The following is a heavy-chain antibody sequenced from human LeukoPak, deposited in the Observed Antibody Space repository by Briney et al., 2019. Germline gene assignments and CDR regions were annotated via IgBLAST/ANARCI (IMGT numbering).Heavy chain of an antibody. Sequence: GGALRLSCAASGFTFDDYGMSWVRQAPGKGVEWVSGINWNGGSTGYADSVKGRFTISRDNAKNSLYLQMNSLRAEDTALYYCARDLGGSGIDYWGQGTLVTVSS. D-gene: IGHD3-10*01. J-gene: IGHJ4*02. CDR2: INWNGGST. V-gene: IGHV3-20*04. CDR1: GFTFDDYG. CDR3: ARDLGGSGIDY.